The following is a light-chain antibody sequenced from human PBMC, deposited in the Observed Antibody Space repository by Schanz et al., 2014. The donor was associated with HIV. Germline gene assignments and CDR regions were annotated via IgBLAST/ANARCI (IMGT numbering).Light chain of an antibody. CDR1: SSDVGSYNF. CDR3: NSYTSKNTPI. Sequence: QSALTQPRSVSGSPGQSVTISCTGTSSDVGSYNFVSWYQQHPDTAPKLMIYDVNKRPSGVPDRFSGSKSGNTASLTISGLQAEDEADYYCNSYTSKNTPIFGGGTKLTVL. V-gene: IGLV2-11*01. J-gene: IGLJ2*01. CDR2: DVN.